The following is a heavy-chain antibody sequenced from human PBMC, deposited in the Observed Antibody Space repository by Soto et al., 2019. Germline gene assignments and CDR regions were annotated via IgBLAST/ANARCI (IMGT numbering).Heavy chain of an antibody. Sequence: GRSLRLARGGSGFTFFSSVISWVRPAPRKGLDWVSSVTGNPGSAYYAHSVKGRITISRDNSRKTLSLQINTLTAEDTALYYTAKTFYDYPTVTDFDYRGQPAPLPVSS. CDR3: AKTFYDYPTVTDFDY. CDR1: GFTFFSSV. J-gene: IGHJ4*02. V-gene: IGHV3-23*01. D-gene: IGHD3-16*01. CDR2: VTGNPGSA.